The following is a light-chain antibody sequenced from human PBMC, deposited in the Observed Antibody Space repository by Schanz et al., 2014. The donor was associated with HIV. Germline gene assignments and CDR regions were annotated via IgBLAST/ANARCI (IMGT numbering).Light chain of an antibody. Sequence: QSALTQPPSASGSPGQSVTISCTGTSSDVGDYDFVSWYQQHPGKAPKLLIYEVTKRPSGVPARFSGFKSGDTASLTISGLQAEDEADYYCSSHAGRSSFVVFGGGTKLTVL. CDR3: SSHAGRSSFVV. V-gene: IGLV2-8*01. J-gene: IGLJ2*01. CDR1: SSDVGDYDF. CDR2: EVT.